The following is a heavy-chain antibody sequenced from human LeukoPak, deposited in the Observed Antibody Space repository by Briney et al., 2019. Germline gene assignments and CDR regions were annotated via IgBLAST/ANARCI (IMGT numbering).Heavy chain of an antibody. D-gene: IGHD3-22*01. Sequence: GGSLRLSCAASGFTFSSYEMNWVRQAPGKGLEWVSYISTSGSTIYYADSVKGRFTISRDNAKNSLYLQMNSLRAEDTAVYYRARDGPAYSDSSGYSDYWGQGTLVTVSS. J-gene: IGHJ4*02. CDR1: GFTFSSYE. CDR2: ISTSGSTI. V-gene: IGHV3-48*03. CDR3: ARDGPAYSDSSGYSDY.